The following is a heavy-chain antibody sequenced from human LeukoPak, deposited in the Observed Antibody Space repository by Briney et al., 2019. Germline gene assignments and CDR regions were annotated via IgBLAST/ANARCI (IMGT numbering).Heavy chain of an antibody. Sequence: SETLSLTCTVSGGSISSYYWSWIRQPPGKGLEWIGYIYYSGSTNYNPSLKSRVTISVDTSKNQFSLNPSSVTAADTAVYYCARSGYYYDSLDYWGQGTLVTVSS. V-gene: IGHV4-59*08. CDR2: IYYSGST. CDR3: ARSGYYYDSLDY. J-gene: IGHJ4*02. CDR1: GGSISSYY. D-gene: IGHD3-22*01.